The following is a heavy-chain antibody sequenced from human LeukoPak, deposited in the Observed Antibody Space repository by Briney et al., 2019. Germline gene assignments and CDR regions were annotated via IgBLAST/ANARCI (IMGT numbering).Heavy chain of an antibody. CDR2: IYYSGGT. CDR3: ARMLLGYCSSTSCYGYYYYYMDV. Sequence: SETLSLTCTVSGGSISSYYWSWIRQPPGKGLEWIGYIYYSGGTNYNPSLKSRVTISVDTSKNQFSLKLSSVTAADTAVYYCARMLLGYCSSTSCYGYYYYYMDVWGKGTTVTVSS. J-gene: IGHJ6*03. V-gene: IGHV4-59*01. D-gene: IGHD2-2*01. CDR1: GGSISSYY.